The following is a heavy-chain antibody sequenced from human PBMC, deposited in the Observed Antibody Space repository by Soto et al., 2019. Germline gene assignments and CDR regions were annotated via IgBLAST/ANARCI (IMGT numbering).Heavy chain of an antibody. CDR1: GFTFSDFY. J-gene: IGHJ4*02. Sequence: QIQLVESGGGLVKPGGALRLSCEASGFTFSDFYMSWIRQAPGKGLEWLSYISPKSNYREYAESVKGRHTISRDNAKNSLSLQMNSLRVEDTAVYYCVRGGGGGQFDSWGQGTLVPVSS. CDR2: ISPKSNYR. V-gene: IGHV3-11*06. D-gene: IGHD2-21*01. CDR3: VRGGGGGQFDS.